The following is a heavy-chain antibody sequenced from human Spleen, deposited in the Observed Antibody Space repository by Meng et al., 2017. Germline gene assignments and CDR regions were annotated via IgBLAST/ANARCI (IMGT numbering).Heavy chain of an antibody. D-gene: IGHD2-2*01. V-gene: IGHV4-4*02. J-gene: IGHJ5*02. CDR3: ARDPKPFCSSSSCYHWFDP. Sequence: QVQLQESGTGLVKPSGTLSLTCAVSGGSISSSNWWSWVRQPPGKGLEWIGEIYHSGSTNYNPSLKSRVTISVDKSKNQFSLKLSSVTAADTAVYYCARDPKPFCSSSSCYHWFDPWGQGTLVTVSS. CDR2: IYHSGST. CDR1: GGSISSSNW.